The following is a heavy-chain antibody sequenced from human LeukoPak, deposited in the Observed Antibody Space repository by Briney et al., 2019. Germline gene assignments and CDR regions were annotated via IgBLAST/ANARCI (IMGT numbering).Heavy chain of an antibody. CDR3: ARDYYSLKTGRVRAFDI. CDR1: DDPITMYY. CDR2: VDHTGST. D-gene: IGHD3-10*01. Sequence: SETLSLTCSVSDDPITMYYWTWIRQPPGKGLEWVGYVDHTGSTNFNPSLNGRVSISRDTTKNLFSLRLRSVTAADTAVYYCARDYYSLKTGRVRAFDIWGQGTMVTVSS. V-gene: IGHV4-59*12. J-gene: IGHJ3*02.